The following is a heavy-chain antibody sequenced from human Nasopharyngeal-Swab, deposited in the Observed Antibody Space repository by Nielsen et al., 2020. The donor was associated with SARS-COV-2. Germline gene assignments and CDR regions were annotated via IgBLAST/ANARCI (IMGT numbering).Heavy chain of an antibody. V-gene: IGHV3-48*02. Sequence: GGSLRLSCAASGFTFSSYNMNWVRQAPGKGLEWVSYISSSSSTIYYADSVKGRFTISRDNAKNSLYLQMNSLRDEDTAVYYCARDPQYSSSWSYYYYYGMDVWGQGTTVTVSS. D-gene: IGHD6-13*01. CDR2: ISSSSSTI. CDR3: ARDPQYSSSWSYYYYYGMDV. J-gene: IGHJ6*02. CDR1: GFTFSSYN.